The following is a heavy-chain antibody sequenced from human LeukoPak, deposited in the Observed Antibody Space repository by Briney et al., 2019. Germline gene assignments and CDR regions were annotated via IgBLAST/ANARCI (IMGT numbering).Heavy chain of an antibody. CDR2: INPNSGGT. CDR3: ARGPYHYYGSGSPQDDAFDI. J-gene: IGHJ3*02. CDR1: GYTFTNFG. D-gene: IGHD3-10*01. V-gene: IGHV1-2*02. Sequence: ASVKVSCKASGYTFTNFGISWVRQAPGQGLEWMGWINPNSGGTNYAQKFQGRVTMTRDTSISTAYMELIRLRSDDTAVYYCARGPYHYYGSGSPQDDAFDIWGQGTMVTVSS.